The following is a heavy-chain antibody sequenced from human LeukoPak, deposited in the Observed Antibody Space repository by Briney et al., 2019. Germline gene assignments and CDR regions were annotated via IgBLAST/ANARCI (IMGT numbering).Heavy chain of an antibody. D-gene: IGHD2-2*01. V-gene: IGHV3-66*01. Sequence: GGSLRLSCAASGFTFSDYYMTWIRQAPGKGLEWVSVIYSGGRTYYADAVKGRFTISRDNSKNTLYLQTNSLRVEDTAVYYCAGGDPSHCSSTSCYDHWGQGTLVTVSS. CDR2: IYSGGRT. CDR1: GFTFSDYY. CDR3: AGGDPSHCSSTSCYDH. J-gene: IGHJ4*02.